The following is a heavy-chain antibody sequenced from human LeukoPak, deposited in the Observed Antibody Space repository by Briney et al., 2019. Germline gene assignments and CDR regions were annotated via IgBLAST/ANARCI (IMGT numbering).Heavy chain of an antibody. CDR1: GFMFSKYW. D-gene: IGHD3-22*01. J-gene: IGHJ3*02. CDR3: SRDANYYDSSRHYFDAFGI. Sequence: PGESLRLSCEASGFMFSKYWMTWVRQAPGKGLEWVANIRGDGSVKYLLDSVKGRFSISRDNAKNSLSLEMNNLRAEDTAVYYCSRDANYYDSSRHYFDAFGIWGRGTMVTVSS. CDR2: IRGDGSVK. V-gene: IGHV3-7*01.